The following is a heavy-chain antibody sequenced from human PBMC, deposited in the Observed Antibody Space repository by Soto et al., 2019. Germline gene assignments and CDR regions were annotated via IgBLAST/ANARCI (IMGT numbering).Heavy chain of an antibody. V-gene: IGHV3-73*01. CDR3: TYYDTLTGDAFDI. D-gene: IGHD3-9*01. CDR2: IRSKANSYAT. J-gene: IGHJ3*02. Sequence: GGSLRLSCAASGFTFSGSAMHWIRQASGKGLEWVGRIRSKANSYATAYAASVKGRFTISRDDSKNTAYLQMNSLKTEDTAVYYCTYYDTLTGDAFDIWGQGTMVTVSS. CDR1: GFTFSGSA.